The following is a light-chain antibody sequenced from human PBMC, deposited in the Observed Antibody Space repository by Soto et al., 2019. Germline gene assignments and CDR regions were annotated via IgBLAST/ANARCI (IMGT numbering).Light chain of an antibody. V-gene: IGLV1-40*01. J-gene: IGLJ2*01. Sequence: QSVLTQPPSVSGAPGQRVTISCSGNSSNIGAGFDVHWYQQLPGAAPKLLIYASTNRPSGVSSRFSGSKSANTASLTISGLQAEDEADYYCSSYTSTRTRVLFGGGTKVTVL. CDR3: SSYTSTRTRVL. CDR2: AST. CDR1: SSNIGAGFD.